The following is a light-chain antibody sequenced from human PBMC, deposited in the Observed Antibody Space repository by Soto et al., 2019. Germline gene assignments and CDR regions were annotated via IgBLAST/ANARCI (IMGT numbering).Light chain of an antibody. J-gene: IGLJ2*01. CDR3: SSYTSSSTVV. V-gene: IGLV2-14*01. CDR2: HVS. CDR1: SSDVGGYNY. Sequence: QSALTQPASVSGSPGQSITISCTGTSSDVGGYNYFSWYQQHPGKAPKLMIYHVSNRPSGVSNRFSGSKSGNTASLTISWLPAEDEADYYCSSYTSSSTVVFGGGTKLTVL.